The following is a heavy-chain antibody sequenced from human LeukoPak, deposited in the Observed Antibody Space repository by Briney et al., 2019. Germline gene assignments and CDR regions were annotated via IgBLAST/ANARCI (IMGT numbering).Heavy chain of an antibody. CDR3: ARGRDYVWGSYRYRGAFDI. Sequence: TWETLSLTCTVSGGSISSYYWSWIRQPPGKGLEWIGYIYYSGSTNYNASLKSRLTMSVDTYKNQFPLKQSSVTAADTALYYCARGRDYVWGSYRYRGAFDIWGQGTMVTVSS. V-gene: IGHV4-59*12. J-gene: IGHJ3*02. CDR2: IYYSGST. CDR1: GGSISSYY. D-gene: IGHD3-16*02.